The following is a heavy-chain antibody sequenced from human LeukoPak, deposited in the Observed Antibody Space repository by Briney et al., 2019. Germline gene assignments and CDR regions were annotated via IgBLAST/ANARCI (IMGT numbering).Heavy chain of an antibody. CDR2: ISSSSSYI. Sequence: PGGSLRLSCAASGFTFSSYSMNWVRQAPGKGLEWVSSISSSSSYIYYADSVKGRFTISRDNAKNSLYLQMNSLRAEDTAVYYCARQYSSSWDFDYWGRGTLVTVSS. V-gene: IGHV3-21*01. CDR3: ARQYSSSWDFDY. CDR1: GFTFSSYS. J-gene: IGHJ4*02. D-gene: IGHD6-6*01.